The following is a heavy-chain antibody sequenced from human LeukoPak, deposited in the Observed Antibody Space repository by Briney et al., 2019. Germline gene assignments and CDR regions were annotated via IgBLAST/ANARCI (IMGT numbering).Heavy chain of an antibody. CDR2: IRGSGSST. V-gene: IGHV3-23*01. J-gene: IGHJ5*02. D-gene: IGHD3-16*02. Sequence: GGSLRLSCAASGFTFSSYAMSWVRQAPGKGLEWVSAIRGSGSSTYYADSVKGRFTSSRANSKTTLYLQMNSLRAEDTAVYYCAKDLKNRRSMITFGGVIVNPWGQGTLVTVPS. CDR3: AKDLKNRRSMITFGGVIVNP. CDR1: GFTFSSYA.